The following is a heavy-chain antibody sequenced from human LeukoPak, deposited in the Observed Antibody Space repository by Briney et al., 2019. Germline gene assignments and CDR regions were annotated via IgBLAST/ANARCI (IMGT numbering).Heavy chain of an antibody. CDR3: AREGVWGSYRYTRDY. J-gene: IGHJ4*02. D-gene: IGHD3-16*02. CDR2: INHSRST. CDR1: GGSFSGYY. V-gene: IGHV4-34*01. Sequence: SGTLSLTCAVYGGSFSGYYWSWIRQPPGKGLEWIGGINHSRSTNNNQSLTRRVTISVDTSKNQFPLKLSTVAAADTAVYYCAREGVWGSYRYTRDYWGQGTLVTVSS.